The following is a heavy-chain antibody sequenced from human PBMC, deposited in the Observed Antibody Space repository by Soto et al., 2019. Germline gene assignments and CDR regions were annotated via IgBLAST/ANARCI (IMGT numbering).Heavy chain of an antibody. CDR3: TRANNYGMDV. CDR2: ISIDGGNT. V-gene: IGHV3-74*01. J-gene: IGHJ6*02. Sequence: GGSLRLSCAASGFTFSGYWMHWVRQPPGKGLVWVSRISIDGGNTIYADSVKGRFTISRDNARNTLYLQMNSLRAEDTAVYYCTRANNYGMDVWGQGTTVTVSS. CDR1: GFTFSGYW.